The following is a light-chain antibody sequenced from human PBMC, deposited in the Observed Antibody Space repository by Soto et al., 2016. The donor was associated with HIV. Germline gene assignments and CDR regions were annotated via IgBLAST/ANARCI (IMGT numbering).Light chain of an antibody. V-gene: IGKV1-5*03. CDR1: PSASSS. J-gene: IGKJ1*01. CDR2: KAS. Sequence: DIQMTQSPSTLSASVGDRVTITCRASPSASSSLAWYQQKPGKAPKLLIYKASSLDSGVPSRFSGSGSGTDFTLTIRSLQSEDFATYYCQQYYSYPWTFGQGTKVEIK. CDR3: QQYYSYPWT.